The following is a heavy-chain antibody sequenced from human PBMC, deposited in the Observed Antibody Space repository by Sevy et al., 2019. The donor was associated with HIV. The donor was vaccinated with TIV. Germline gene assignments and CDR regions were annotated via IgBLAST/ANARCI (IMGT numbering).Heavy chain of an antibody. Sequence: GGSLRLPCAASGFTFDDYGMHWVRQAPGKGLEWVSGFNWNGDSTGYTDSVKGRFTISRDDAAKNSLYLEMNSLRVEDTALYYCARVLWFGELGGWFDPWGQGTLVTVSS. V-gene: IGHV3-20*04. J-gene: IGHJ5*02. CDR1: GFTFDDYG. D-gene: IGHD3-10*01. CDR2: FNWNGDST. CDR3: ARVLWFGELGGWFDP.